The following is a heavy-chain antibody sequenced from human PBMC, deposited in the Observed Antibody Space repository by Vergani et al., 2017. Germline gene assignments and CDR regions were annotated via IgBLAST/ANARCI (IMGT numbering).Heavy chain of an antibody. D-gene: IGHD2-2*01. V-gene: IGHV4-34*01. Sequence: QVQLQQWGAGLLKTSETLSLTCAVYGGSFSAYYWTWIRQPPGKGLEWIGYIYYTGSTNYSPSLKSRVTISVDTSKNQFSLKLSSVTAADTAVYYCARATLGYCSSTSCYGKALDIWGQGTMVTVSS. CDR1: GGSFSAYY. CDR3: ARATLGYCSSTSCYGKALDI. J-gene: IGHJ3*02. CDR2: IYYTGST.